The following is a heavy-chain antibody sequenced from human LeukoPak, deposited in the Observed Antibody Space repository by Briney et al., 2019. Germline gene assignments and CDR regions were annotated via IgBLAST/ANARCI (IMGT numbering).Heavy chain of an antibody. V-gene: IGHV1-69*04. J-gene: IGHJ6*02. Sequence: ASVKVSCKASGGTFSSYAFSWVRQAPGQGLEWMGRIIPILGITNYAQKFQGRVTITADTSTSTAYVELSSLRSDDTAVYYCARGGQQWLSTNYYYYGMDVWGQGTTVTVSS. CDR1: GGTFSSYA. CDR2: IIPILGIT. D-gene: IGHD6-19*01. CDR3: ARGGQQWLSTNYYYYGMDV.